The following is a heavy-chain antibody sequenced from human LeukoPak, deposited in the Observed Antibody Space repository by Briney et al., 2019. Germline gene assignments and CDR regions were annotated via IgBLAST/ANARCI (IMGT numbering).Heavy chain of an antibody. Sequence: SETLSLTCTVSGGSISSSSYYWGWIRQPPGKGLEWIGSIYYSGSTYYNPSLKSRVTISVDTSKNQFSLKLSSVTAADPAVYYCARLRSMVRGVTDYWGQGTLVTVSS. CDR3: ARLRSMVRGVTDY. V-gene: IGHV4-39*01. CDR1: GGSISSSSYY. CDR2: IYYSGST. D-gene: IGHD3-10*01. J-gene: IGHJ4*02.